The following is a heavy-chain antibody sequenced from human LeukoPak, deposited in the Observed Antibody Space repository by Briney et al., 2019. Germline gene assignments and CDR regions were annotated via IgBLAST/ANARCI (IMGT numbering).Heavy chain of an antibody. J-gene: IGHJ4*02. V-gene: IGHV3-23*01. CDR3: AKEEGYQLLYSSTFDY. D-gene: IGHD2-2*02. Sequence: GGSLRLSCAASGFTFSSYAMSWVRQAPGKGLEWVSAISGSGGGTYYADSVKGRFTISRDNSKNTLYLQMNSLRAEDTAVYYCAKEEGYQLLYSSTFDYWGQGTLVTVSS. CDR2: ISGSGGGT. CDR1: GFTFSSYA.